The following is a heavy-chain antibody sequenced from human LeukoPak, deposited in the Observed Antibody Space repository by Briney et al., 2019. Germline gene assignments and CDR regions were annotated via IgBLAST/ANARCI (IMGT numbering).Heavy chain of an antibody. Sequence: GGSLRLSWAASGFTFSSYSMNWVRQAPGKGLEWVSSISSSSSYIYYADSVKGRFTISRDNAKNPLYLQMNSLRAEDTAVYYCARVPPLSIVGATTPDAFDIWGQGTMVTVSS. D-gene: IGHD1-26*01. CDR2: ISSSSSYI. CDR1: GFTFSSYS. CDR3: ARVPPLSIVGATTPDAFDI. J-gene: IGHJ3*02. V-gene: IGHV3-21*01.